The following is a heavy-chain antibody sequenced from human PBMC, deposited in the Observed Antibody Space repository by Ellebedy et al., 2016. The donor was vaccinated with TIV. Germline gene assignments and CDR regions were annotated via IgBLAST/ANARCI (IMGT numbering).Heavy chain of an antibody. CDR3: ARSSDTGWYDV. J-gene: IGHJ5*02. D-gene: IGHD6-6*01. Sequence: ASVKVSCKASGYTFTSYFIHWVRQAPGQRPEWMGWINTGQGNTRDSPSFQGRVTMTTDTSATTAYMELSNLRSEDTAIYYCARSSDTGWYDVWGQGTLVTVSS. CDR2: INTGQGNT. V-gene: IGHV1-3*04. CDR1: GYTFTSYF.